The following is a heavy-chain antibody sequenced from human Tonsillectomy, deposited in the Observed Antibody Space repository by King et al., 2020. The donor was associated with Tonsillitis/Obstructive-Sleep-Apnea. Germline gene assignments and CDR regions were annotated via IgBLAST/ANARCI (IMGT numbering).Heavy chain of an antibody. CDR3: ASGHSLRFLDWFDP. CDR2: SISSFCTA. V-gene: IGHV1-69*12. CDR1: GGTFSSYA. Sequence: QLVQSGAEVKKPGSSVKVSCKASGGTFSSYAIGWVRQAPGQGLECMGGSISSFCTANYAQKFQGRVTITAYESTSTAYMELSSLRSEDTAVYYCASGHSLRFLDWFDPWGQGTLVTVSS. J-gene: IGHJ5*02. D-gene: IGHD3-3*01.